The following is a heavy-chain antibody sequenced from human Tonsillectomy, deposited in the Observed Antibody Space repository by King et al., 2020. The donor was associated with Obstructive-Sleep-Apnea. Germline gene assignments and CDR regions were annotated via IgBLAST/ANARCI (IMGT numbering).Heavy chain of an antibody. Sequence: QLQLQESGPGLVKPSETLSLTCTVSGGSISSSSYYWGWIRQPPGKGLEWIGSIYYSGSTYYNPSLKNRVTISVDTSKNQFSLKLSSVTAADTAVYYCAATHYGDYSYGYYFEYWGQGTLVTVSS. V-gene: IGHV4-39*07. CDR2: IYYSGST. CDR1: GGSISSSSYY. J-gene: IGHJ4*02. CDR3: AATHYGDYSYGYYFEY. D-gene: IGHD4-17*01.